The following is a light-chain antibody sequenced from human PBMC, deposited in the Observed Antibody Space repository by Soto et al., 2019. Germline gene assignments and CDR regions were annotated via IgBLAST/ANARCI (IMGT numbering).Light chain of an antibody. Sequence: QSALTQPASVYGSPGQSITISCSGTSSDVGLYNYESWYQQHPGKVPKLLIYQVNKRPSGVSSRFSGSKSGNTASLTISGLQAEDEAEYYCSSYTRGSSAVFGGGTQLTVL. V-gene: IGLV2-14*01. CDR2: QVN. CDR1: SSDVGLYNY. CDR3: SSYTRGSSAV. J-gene: IGLJ7*01.